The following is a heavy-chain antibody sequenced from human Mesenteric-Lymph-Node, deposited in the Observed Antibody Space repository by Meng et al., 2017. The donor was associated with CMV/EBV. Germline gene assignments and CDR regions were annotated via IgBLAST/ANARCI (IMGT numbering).Heavy chain of an antibody. CDR2: IYHTGST. D-gene: IGHD2-15*01. CDR3: AREGSLRSVDY. J-gene: IGHJ4*02. CDR1: GGSISSTSYY. V-gene: IGHV4-39*07. Sequence: SETLSLTCTVSGGSISSTSYYWVWIRQPPGKGLEWIGTIYHTGSTYYNPSVKSRVTISVDTSKNQFSLKLSSVTAADTAVYYCAREGSLRSVDYWGQGTLVTVSS.